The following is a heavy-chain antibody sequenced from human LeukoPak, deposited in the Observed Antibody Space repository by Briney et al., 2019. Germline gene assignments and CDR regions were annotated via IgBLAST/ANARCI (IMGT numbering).Heavy chain of an antibody. CDR3: ARDFGYCSSTSCSLFDY. Sequence: PGGSLRPSCAASGFTFSSYAMHWVRQAPGKGLEWVAVISYDGSNKYYADSVKGRFTISRDNSKNTLYLQMNSLRAEDTAVYYCARDFGYCSSTSCSLFDYWGQGTLVTVSS. J-gene: IGHJ4*02. V-gene: IGHV3-30-3*01. CDR2: ISYDGSNK. D-gene: IGHD2-2*01. CDR1: GFTFSSYA.